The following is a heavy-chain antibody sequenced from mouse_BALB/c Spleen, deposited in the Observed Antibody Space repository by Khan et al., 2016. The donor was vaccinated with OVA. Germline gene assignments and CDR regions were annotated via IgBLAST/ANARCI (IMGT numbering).Heavy chain of an antibody. CDR3: AIWVWEAWFAY. CDR1: GFNIKDTY. J-gene: IGHJ3*01. D-gene: IGHD4-1*01. V-gene: IGHV14-3*02. Sequence: VQLQQSGAELVKPGASVKLSCTASGFNIKDTYMHWVKQRPEQGLEWNGRIDPAHGNTKYDPKFQGKALIQADTSSNTDYRQLSNLTLWHTAVYCCAIWVWEAWFAYWGQGTVVTVSA. CDR2: IDPAHGNT.